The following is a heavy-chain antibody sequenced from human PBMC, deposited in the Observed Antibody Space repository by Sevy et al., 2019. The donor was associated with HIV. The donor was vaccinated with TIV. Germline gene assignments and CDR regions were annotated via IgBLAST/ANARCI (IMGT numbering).Heavy chain of an antibody. CDR2: ISYDESTK. CDR3: ARDPRLYGDNVEGFDS. J-gene: IGHJ4*02. Sequence: GGSLRLSCEVSGFTLSTHVMHWVRQAPGKGLEWVAAISYDESTKYYADSVKGRFTISRDNSKNSLFLQMKSLTPEDTAVYYCARDPRLYGDNVEGFDSWGQGTLVTVSS. V-gene: IGHV3-30*03. D-gene: IGHD4-17*01. CDR1: GFTLSTHV.